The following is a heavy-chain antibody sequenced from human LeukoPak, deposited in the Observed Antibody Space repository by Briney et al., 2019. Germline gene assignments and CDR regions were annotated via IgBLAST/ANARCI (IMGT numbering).Heavy chain of an antibody. CDR3: AKDGLYYDGSTHIYYFDY. CDR1: GFTFSSYW. D-gene: IGHD3-22*01. CDR2: ITGSGGVT. V-gene: IGHV3-23*01. J-gene: IGHJ4*02. Sequence: GGSLRLSCAGSGFTFSSYWMTWVRQAPGKGLEWVSVITGSGGVTHYAGSVKGRFTISRDNSKNTLYLQMNNLRVEDTARYYCAKDGLYYDGSTHIYYFDYWGQGTLVAVFS.